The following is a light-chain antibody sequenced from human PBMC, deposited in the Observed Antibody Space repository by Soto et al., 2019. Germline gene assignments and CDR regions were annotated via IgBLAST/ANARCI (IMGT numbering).Light chain of an antibody. V-gene: IGLV2-23*02. CDR2: EVS. CDR1: SSEVGRYNF. J-gene: IGLJ1*01. Sequence: QSALTQPPSASVTPGQSVTISCTGTSSEVGRYNFVSWYQQHPGKAHKLMIYEVSKRPSGVSNRFSGSKSGNTASLTISGLQAEDEADYYCCSYAGSRPYVFGTGTKVTVL. CDR3: CSYAGSRPYV.